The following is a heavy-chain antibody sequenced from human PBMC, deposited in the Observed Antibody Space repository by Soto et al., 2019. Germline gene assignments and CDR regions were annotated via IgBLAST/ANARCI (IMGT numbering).Heavy chain of an antibody. D-gene: IGHD1-26*01. J-gene: IGHJ3*02. Sequence: PGGSLRLSCAASGFTFSSYAVSWVRQAPGKGLEWVSAISGSGGSTYYADSVKGRFTISRDNSKNTLYLQMNSLRAEDTAVYYCAKDRPPYSGSETAFDIWSQGTMVTVSS. V-gene: IGHV3-23*01. CDR2: ISGSGGST. CDR3: AKDRPPYSGSETAFDI. CDR1: GFTFSSYA.